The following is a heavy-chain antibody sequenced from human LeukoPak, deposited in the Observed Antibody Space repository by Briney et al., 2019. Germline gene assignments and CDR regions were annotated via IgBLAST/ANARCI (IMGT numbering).Heavy chain of an antibody. CDR1: GFTFSDHY. D-gene: IGHD3-9*01. V-gene: IGHV3-72*01. CDR2: IRNAADGQTR. Sequence: PGGSLRLSCAGSGFTFSDHYMDWVRQAPGRGLEWVARIRNAADGQTREHAPSVKDRFAISRDDSKDSVYLQMNDLKTEDTAVYYCARDGVNYDRSMGPFDPWGQGTLVTVSS. J-gene: IGHJ5*02. CDR3: ARDGVNYDRSMGPFDP.